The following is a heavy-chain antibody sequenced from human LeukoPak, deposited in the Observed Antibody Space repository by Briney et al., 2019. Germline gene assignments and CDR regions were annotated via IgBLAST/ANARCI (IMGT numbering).Heavy chain of an antibody. CDR2: IFYSGTT. Sequence: ETLSLTCTVSGGSISSSSYYWDWIRQPPGKGLEWIGSIFYSGTTYYNPSLKSRVTVSVDASKNQFSLKLTSVTAADTAVYYCARRAGGYSYGYLAYWGQGTLVTVSS. D-gene: IGHD5-18*01. CDR1: GGSISSSSYY. CDR3: ARRAGGYSYGYLAY. V-gene: IGHV4-39*01. J-gene: IGHJ4*02.